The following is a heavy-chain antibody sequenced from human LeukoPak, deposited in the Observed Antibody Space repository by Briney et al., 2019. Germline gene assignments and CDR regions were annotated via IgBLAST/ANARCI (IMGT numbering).Heavy chain of an antibody. V-gene: IGHV1-2*02. D-gene: IGHD3-22*01. Sequence: ASVKVSCKTSGYTFTGYYMHWVRQAPGQGLEWMGWINPNSGGTNYAQKFQGRVTTTRDTSISTAYMELSRLRSDDTAVYYCARVISYYYDGTNYSYYFDYWGQGTLVTVSS. CDR1: GYTFTGYY. CDR3: ARVISYYYDGTNYSYYFDY. J-gene: IGHJ4*02. CDR2: INPNSGGT.